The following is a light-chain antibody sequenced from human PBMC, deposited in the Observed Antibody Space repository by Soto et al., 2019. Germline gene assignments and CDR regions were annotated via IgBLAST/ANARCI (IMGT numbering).Light chain of an antibody. V-gene: IGLV4-69*01. CDR2: LNSDGSH. Sequence: QLVLTQSPSASASLGASVKLTCTLSSGHSSSAIAWHQQQPEKGPRYLMKLNSDGSHSKGEGIPDRFSGSSSGAERYLTISSLQSEDEADYYCQTWGTGVAVFGGGTQLTVL. CDR1: SGHSSSA. J-gene: IGLJ7*01. CDR3: QTWGTGVAV.